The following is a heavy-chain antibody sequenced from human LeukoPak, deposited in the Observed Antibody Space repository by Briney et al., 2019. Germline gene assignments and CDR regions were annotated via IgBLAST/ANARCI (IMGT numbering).Heavy chain of an antibody. D-gene: IGHD6-6*01. J-gene: IGHJ4*02. CDR2: ISSNNGYI. CDR3: ARDLGTRKSIAFAD. Sequence: GGSLRLSCAASGFSLSSYRMNWVRQAPGKGLKWVASISSNNGYIYYADSVKGRFTISRDNGENSLHLQMNSLRAEDAAVYYCARDLGTRKSIAFADWGQGTLVTVSS. CDR1: GFSLSSYR. V-gene: IGHV3-21*01.